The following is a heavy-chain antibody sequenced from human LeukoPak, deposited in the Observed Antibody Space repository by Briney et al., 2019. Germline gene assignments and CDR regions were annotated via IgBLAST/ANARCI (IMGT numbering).Heavy chain of an antibody. J-gene: IGHJ6*02. CDR3: ARVASKGGMDV. CDR1: GDSIGSYH. CDR2: VHYTWNT. V-gene: IGHV4-59*01. Sequence: SETLSLTCSVSGDSIGSYHWSWIRQPPGKGLEWIGHVHYTWNTKYNPSLTGRVSISLDRSKNQFALSLSSLTAADTAVYYCARVASKGGMDVWGQGTTVIVSS.